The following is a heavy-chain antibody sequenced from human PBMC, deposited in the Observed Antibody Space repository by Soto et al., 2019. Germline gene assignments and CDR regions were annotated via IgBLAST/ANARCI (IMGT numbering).Heavy chain of an antibody. J-gene: IGHJ4*02. V-gene: IGHV3-23*01. CDR2: ISVSGDKT. CDR1: GFSFTAYI. D-gene: IGHD5-12*01. CDR3: AKRGWLDD. Sequence: EVHLLESGGDLVQPGGSLRLSCAASGFSFTAYIMSWFRQAPGQGLEWVSAISVSGDKTYYADSVKGRFTISRDDAKNTLYLQLNSLRVDDTAIYYCAKRGWLDDCGQGTLVTVSS.